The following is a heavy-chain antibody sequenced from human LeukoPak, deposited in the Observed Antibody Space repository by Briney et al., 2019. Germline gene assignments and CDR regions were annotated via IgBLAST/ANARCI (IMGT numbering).Heavy chain of an antibody. J-gene: IGHJ4*02. V-gene: IGHV3-30*03. CDR2: ISYDGSNK. Sequence: GGSLRLSCVASGFTFSSYGMHWVRQAPGKGLEWVAVISYDGSNKYYVDSVKGRFTISRDNSKNTLYLQMNSLRAEDTAVYYCASDREPSRILMVADYWGQGTLVTVSS. CDR1: GFTFSSYG. CDR3: ASDREPSRILMVADY. D-gene: IGHD2-8*01.